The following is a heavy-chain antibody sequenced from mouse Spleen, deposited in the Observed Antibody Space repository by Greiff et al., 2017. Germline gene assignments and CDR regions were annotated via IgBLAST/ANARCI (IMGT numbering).Heavy chain of an antibody. CDR3: ARGSMITTDPFAY. Sequence: VQRVESGAELVRPGVSVKISCKGSGYTFTDYAMHWVKQSHAKSLEWIGVISTYYGDASYNQKFKGKATMTVDKSSSTAYMELARLTSEDSAIYYCARGSMITTDPFAYWGQGTLVTVSA. CDR1: GYTFTDYA. V-gene: IGHV1S137*01. J-gene: IGHJ3*01. D-gene: IGHD2-4*01. CDR2: ISTYYGDA.